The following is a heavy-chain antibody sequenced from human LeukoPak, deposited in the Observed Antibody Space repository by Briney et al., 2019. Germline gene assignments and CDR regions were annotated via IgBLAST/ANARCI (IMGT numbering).Heavy chain of an antibody. J-gene: IGHJ5*02. Sequence: ASVKVSCKASGGTFSSYAISWVRQAPGQGLEWMGGIIPIFGTANYAQKFQGRVTITADKSTSTAYMELSSLRSEDTAVYYCARERWIGDIVVVVAAPGWFDPWGQGTLVTVSS. V-gene: IGHV1-69*06. CDR2: IIPIFGTA. CDR1: GGTFSSYA. D-gene: IGHD2-15*01. CDR3: ARERWIGDIVVVVAAPGWFDP.